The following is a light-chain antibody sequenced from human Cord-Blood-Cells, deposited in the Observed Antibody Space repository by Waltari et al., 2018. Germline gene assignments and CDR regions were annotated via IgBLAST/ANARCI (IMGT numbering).Light chain of an antibody. V-gene: IGLV2-8*01. CDR1: SSDVGGYNY. J-gene: IGLJ3*02. CDR3: SSYAGSNNLV. Sequence: SGSPGQSVTISCTGTSSDVGGYNYVSWYQQHPGKAPKLMIYEVIKRPSGVPDRFSGSKSGNTASLTVSGLQAEDEADYYCSSYAGSNNLVFGGGTKLTVL. CDR2: EVI.